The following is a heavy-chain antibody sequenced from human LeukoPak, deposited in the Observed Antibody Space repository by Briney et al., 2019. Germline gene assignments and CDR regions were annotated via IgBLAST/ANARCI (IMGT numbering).Heavy chain of an antibody. J-gene: IGHJ6*02. CDR3: ARDLRVVWFGELLLADDYYYYGMDV. D-gene: IGHD3-10*01. Sequence: GGSLRLSCAASGFTFSSYGMHWVRQAPGKGLEWVAVIWYDGSNKYYADSVKGRFTISRDNSKNTLYLQMNSLRAEDTAVYYCARDLRVVWFGELLLADDYYYYGMDVWGQGTTVTVSS. V-gene: IGHV3-33*01. CDR1: GFTFSSYG. CDR2: IWYDGSNK.